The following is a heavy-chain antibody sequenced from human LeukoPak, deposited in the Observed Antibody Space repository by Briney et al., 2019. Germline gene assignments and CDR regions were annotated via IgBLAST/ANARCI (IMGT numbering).Heavy chain of an antibody. Sequence: GGSLRLSCAASGFTFSSYWMSWVRQAPGKGLEWVANIKQDGSEKYYVDSVKGRFTISRDNAKNSLYLQMNSLRAEDTAVYYCARPPTRYCGGDCYSNFDYWGQGTLVTVSS. CDR2: IKQDGSEK. J-gene: IGHJ4*02. V-gene: IGHV3-7*03. CDR3: ARPPTRYCGGDCYSNFDY. D-gene: IGHD2-21*02. CDR1: GFTFSSYW.